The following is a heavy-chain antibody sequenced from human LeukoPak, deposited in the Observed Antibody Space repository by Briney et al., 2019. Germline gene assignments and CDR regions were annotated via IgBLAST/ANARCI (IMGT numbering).Heavy chain of an antibody. Sequence: GGSLRLSCAASGFTFSSYGMHWVRQAPGKGLEWVAVISYDGSNKYYADSVKGRFTISRDNSKNTLYLQMNSLRAEDTAVYYCAKDPHPTYYYGSGHAFDIWGQGTMVTVSS. D-gene: IGHD3-10*01. CDR2: ISYDGSNK. CDR1: GFTFSSYG. V-gene: IGHV3-30*18. J-gene: IGHJ3*02. CDR3: AKDPHPTYYYGSGHAFDI.